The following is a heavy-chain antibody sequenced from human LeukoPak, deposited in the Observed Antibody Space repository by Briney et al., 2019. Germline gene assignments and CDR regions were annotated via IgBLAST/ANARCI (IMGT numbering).Heavy chain of an antibody. D-gene: IGHD2-15*01. J-gene: IGHJ4*02. CDR3: ARERDCSGGSCYEY. CDR1: GGTFSSYA. V-gene: IGHV1-69*01. CDR2: IIPIFGTA. Sequence: SVKVSCKASGGTFSSYAISWVRQTPGQGLEWMGGIIPIFGTANYAQKFQGRVTITADESTSTAYMELSSLRSEDTAVYYCARERDCSGGSCYEYWGQGTLVTVSS.